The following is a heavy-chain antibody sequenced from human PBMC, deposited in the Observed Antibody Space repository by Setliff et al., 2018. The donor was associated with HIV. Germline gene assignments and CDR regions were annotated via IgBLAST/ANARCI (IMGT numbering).Heavy chain of an antibody. D-gene: IGHD6-13*01. CDR3: AALAAAHPFDY. Sequence: ASVKVSCKVSGFTFTDHFIHWVRQAPGKGLEWMGLIDPEDEKTIYAERFQGRVTITADTSTNLVYMDLSGLRSEDTAIYYCAALAAAHPFDYWGQGTLVTVSS. V-gene: IGHV1-69-2*01. CDR1: GFTFTDHF. J-gene: IGHJ4*01. CDR2: IDPEDEKT.